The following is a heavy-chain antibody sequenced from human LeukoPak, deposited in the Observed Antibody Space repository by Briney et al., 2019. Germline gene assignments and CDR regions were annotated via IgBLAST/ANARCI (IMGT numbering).Heavy chain of an antibody. CDR2: MSGSGGNT. Sequence: GGSLRLSCAASGFTFSSYAMSWVRQAPGKGLEWVSAMSGSGGNTYYADSVKGRFTISRDNSKNTLYLQMNSLRAEDTAIYYCAKGSIAVALFDSWGQGTLVTVSS. D-gene: IGHD6-19*01. J-gene: IGHJ4*02. CDR1: GFTFSSYA. CDR3: AKGSIAVALFDS. V-gene: IGHV3-23*01.